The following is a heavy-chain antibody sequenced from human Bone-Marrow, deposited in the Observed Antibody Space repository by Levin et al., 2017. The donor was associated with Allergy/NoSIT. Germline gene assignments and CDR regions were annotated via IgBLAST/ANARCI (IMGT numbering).Heavy chain of an antibody. Sequence: TSETLSLTCAVSGGSISSGGYSWSWIRQPPGKGLEWIGYIYHSGSTYYNPSLKSRVTISVDRSKNQFSLKLSSVTAADTAVYYCARVVNRHNWNDGRRYYFDYWGQGTLVTVSS. D-gene: IGHD1-20*01. CDR2: IYHSGST. CDR3: ARVVNRHNWNDGRRYYFDY. V-gene: IGHV4-30-2*01. J-gene: IGHJ4*02. CDR1: GGSISSGGYS.